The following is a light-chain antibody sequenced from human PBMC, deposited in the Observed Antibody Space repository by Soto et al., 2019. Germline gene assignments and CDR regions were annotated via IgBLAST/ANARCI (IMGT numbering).Light chain of an antibody. CDR2: HAS. V-gene: IGKV3-11*01. Sequence: PGATATLSCRASESVDIYLAWYQQKPGQAPRLLIYHASNRATGIPARFSGSGSGTDFTLTISSLEPEDSAVYYCQQRRNWPPLTFGGGTRVEIK. CDR1: ESVDIY. J-gene: IGKJ4*01. CDR3: QQRRNWPPLT.